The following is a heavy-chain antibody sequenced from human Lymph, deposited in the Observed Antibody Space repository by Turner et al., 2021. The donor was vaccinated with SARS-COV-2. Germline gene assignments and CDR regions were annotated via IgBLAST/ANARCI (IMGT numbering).Heavy chain of an antibody. CDR3: ARGKHDYYDSSGYYYEWFDP. CDR1: GYTFTGHD. D-gene: IGHD3-22*01. V-gene: IGHV1-8*01. J-gene: IGHJ5*02. Sequence: QVQLVQSGAEVKKPGASVKVSCKASGYTFTGHDINWVRQDTGQGIEGMGWMNPNSGNTGYAQKFQGRVTMTRNTSISTAYMELSSLRSEDTAVYYCARGKHDYYDSSGYYYEWFDPWGQGTLVTVSS. CDR2: MNPNSGNT.